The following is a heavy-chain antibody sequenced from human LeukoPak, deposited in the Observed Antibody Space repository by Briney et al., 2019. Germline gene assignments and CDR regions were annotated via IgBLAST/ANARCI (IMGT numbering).Heavy chain of an antibody. Sequence: KSSETLSLTCSVSGGSISIYYRFWIRHPPGKGREWIGSVFHSGNTNYNTSLKSRITISVDTPKNQFSLKLSSVTAADTAVYYCASSDIVTGTTYYFDYWGQGTLITVSS. CDR1: GGSISIYY. CDR2: VFHSGNT. J-gene: IGHJ4*02. D-gene: IGHD1-14*01. V-gene: IGHV4-59*01. CDR3: ASSDIVTGTTYYFDY.